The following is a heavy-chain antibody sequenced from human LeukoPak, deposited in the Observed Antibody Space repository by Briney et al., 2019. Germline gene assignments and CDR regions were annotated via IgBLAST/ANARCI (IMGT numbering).Heavy chain of an antibody. CDR2: INHSGST. CDR1: GGSFSGYY. D-gene: IGHD6-13*01. J-gene: IGHJ5*02. CDR3: ARPRGRIAAAGKNWFDP. Sequence: KVSETLSLTCAVYGGSFSGYYWSWIRQPPGKGLEWIGEINHSGSTNYNPSLKSRVTISVDTSKNQFSLKLSSVTAADTAVYYCARPRGRIAAAGKNWFDPWGQGTLVTVSS. V-gene: IGHV4-34*01.